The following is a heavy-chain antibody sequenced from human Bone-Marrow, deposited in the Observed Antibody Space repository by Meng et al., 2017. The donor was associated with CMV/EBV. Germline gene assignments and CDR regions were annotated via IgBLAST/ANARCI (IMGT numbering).Heavy chain of an antibody. CDR1: GGTVSSYD. D-gene: IGHD3-22*01. CDR2: IIPIFGTA. J-gene: IGHJ4*02. CDR3: VRPYYYDSSGYYSFDY. V-gene: IGHV1-69*06. Sequence: SGGTVSSYDNSCVRQAPGQGLEWMGGIIPIFGTANYAQKFQGRVTITADKSTSTAYMELSSLRSEDTAVYYCVRPYYYDSSGYYSFDYWGQGTLVTVSS.